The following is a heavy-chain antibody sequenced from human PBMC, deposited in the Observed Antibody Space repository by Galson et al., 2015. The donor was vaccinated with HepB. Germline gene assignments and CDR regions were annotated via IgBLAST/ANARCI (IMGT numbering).Heavy chain of an antibody. CDR2: IWYDGSNK. V-gene: IGHV3-33*01. CDR3: ARDALASIAAAGYYFDY. CDR1: GFTFSSYG. Sequence: SLRLSCAASGFTFSSYGMHWVRQAPGKGLEWVAVIWYDGSNKYYADSVKGRFTISRDNSKNTLYLQMNSLRAEDTAVYYCARDALASIAAAGYYFDYWGQGTLVTVSS. J-gene: IGHJ4*02. D-gene: IGHD6-13*01.